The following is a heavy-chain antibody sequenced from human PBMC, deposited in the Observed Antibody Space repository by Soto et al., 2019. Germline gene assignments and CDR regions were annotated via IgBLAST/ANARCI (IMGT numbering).Heavy chain of an antibody. CDR3: AKQYEFGGLEDY. CDR1: GFTFSSYA. V-gene: IGHV3-23*01. Sequence: EVQLLESGGGLVQPGGSLRLSCAASGFTFSSYAMSWVRQAPGKGLEWVSAIGASGAGTYYADPVKGRFTISRDNSENTMYLQMNSLRVEDTAMYYCAKQYEFGGLEDYWGQGTLVTVSS. CDR2: IGASGAGT. J-gene: IGHJ4*02. D-gene: IGHD3-3*01.